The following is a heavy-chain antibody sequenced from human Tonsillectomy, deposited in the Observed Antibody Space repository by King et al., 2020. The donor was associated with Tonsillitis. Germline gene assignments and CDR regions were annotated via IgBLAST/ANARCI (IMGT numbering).Heavy chain of an antibody. D-gene: IGHD2-2*03. CDR1: GGSIRSYY. CDR3: ERDGLEAAFDI. CDR2: IYTSGST. Sequence: QLQESGPGLVKPSETLSLTCTVSGGSIRSYYWSWIRQPAGKGLEWIGRIYTSGSTNYNPSLKSRVTKSEDTSKNQFSLKLGSVTAADTAVYYCERDGLEAAFDIWSQGTMVTVSS. V-gene: IGHV4-4*07. J-gene: IGHJ3*02.